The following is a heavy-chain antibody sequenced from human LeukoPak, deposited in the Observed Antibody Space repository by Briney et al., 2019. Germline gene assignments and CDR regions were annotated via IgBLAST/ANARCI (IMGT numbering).Heavy chain of an antibody. CDR1: GYTFTGYY. J-gene: IGHJ6*02. CDR2: INPNSGGT. V-gene: IGHV1-2*02. CDR3: ARMTTVVTSRYYYYGMDV. Sequence: ASVKVSCKASGYTFTGYYMHWVRQAPGQGLEWMGWINPNSGGTNYAQKFQGRVTMTRDTSISTAYMELSRLRSDDTAVYYCARMTTVVTSRYYYYGMDVWGQGTTVTVSS. D-gene: IGHD4-23*01.